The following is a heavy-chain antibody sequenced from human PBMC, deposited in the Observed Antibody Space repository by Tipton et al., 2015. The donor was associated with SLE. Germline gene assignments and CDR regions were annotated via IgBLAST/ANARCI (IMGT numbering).Heavy chain of an antibody. V-gene: IGHV4-39*07. D-gene: IGHD3-22*01. CDR3: ARGSRYYDSSGYHWYLDL. CDR2: MYYSGST. CDR1: GDSVISSSYY. J-gene: IGHJ2*01. Sequence: LRLSCSVSGDSVISSSYYWGWIRQPPGKGLEWIGSMYYSGSTYYNPSLKSRVTISVDTSKNQFSLKLSSVTAADTAVYYCARGSRYYDSSGYHWYLDLWGRGTLVTVSS.